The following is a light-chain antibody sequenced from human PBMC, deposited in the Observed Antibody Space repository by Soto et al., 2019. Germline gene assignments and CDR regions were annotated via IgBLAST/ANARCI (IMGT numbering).Light chain of an antibody. CDR1: QSVSKY. Sequence: EIVLTQSPATLSLSPGERATLSCRASQSVSKYLAWYQQKPGQAPRLLIHDASNRATGIPARFSGSGSGTDFTLPISRLEPEDFGVYYCQQRSNWPQIPFGGGTKVEIK. V-gene: IGKV3-11*01. CDR3: QQRSNWPQIP. CDR2: DAS. J-gene: IGKJ4*01.